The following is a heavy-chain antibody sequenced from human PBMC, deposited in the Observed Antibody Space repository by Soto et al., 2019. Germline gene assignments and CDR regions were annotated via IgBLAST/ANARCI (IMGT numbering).Heavy chain of an antibody. J-gene: IGHJ3*02. V-gene: IGHV4-31*03. CDR1: GGSISSGGYY. D-gene: IGHD2-2*01. Sequence: SETLSLTCTVSGGSISSGGYYWSWIRQHPGKGLEWIGYIYYSGSTYYNPSLKSRVTISVDTSKNQFSLKLSSVTAADTAVYYCARASVAVVVPAAIFWAFDIWGQGTMVNVSS. CDR3: ARASVAVVVPAAIFWAFDI. CDR2: IYYSGST.